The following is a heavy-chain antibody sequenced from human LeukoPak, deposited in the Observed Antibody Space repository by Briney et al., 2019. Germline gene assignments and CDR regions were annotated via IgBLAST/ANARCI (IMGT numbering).Heavy chain of an antibody. V-gene: IGHV3-48*03. CDR1: GFTFSSYE. CDR2: ISSSGSTI. J-gene: IGHJ4*02. Sequence: PRGSLRLSCAASGFTFSSYEMNWVRQAPGKGLEWVSYISSSGSTIYYADSVKGRFTISRDNAKNSLYLQMNSLRAEDTAVYYCARSLHSSGWTFDYWGQGTLVTVSS. D-gene: IGHD6-19*01. CDR3: ARSLHSSGWTFDY.